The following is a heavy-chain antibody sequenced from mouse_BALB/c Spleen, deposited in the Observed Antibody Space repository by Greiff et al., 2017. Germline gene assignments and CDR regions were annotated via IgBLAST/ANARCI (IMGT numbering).Heavy chain of an antibody. CDR3: AMKDSMGLRRGVYYFDY. CDR1: GYAFTSYN. Sequence: EVQLQESGPELVKPGASVKVSCKASGYAFTSYNMYWVKQSHGKSLEWIGYIDPYNGGTSYNQKFKGKATLTVDKSSSTAYMHLNSLTSEDSAVYYCAMKDSMGLRRGVYYFDYWGQGTTLTVSS. V-gene: IGHV1S135*01. J-gene: IGHJ2*01. D-gene: IGHD2-4*01. CDR2: IDPYNGGT.